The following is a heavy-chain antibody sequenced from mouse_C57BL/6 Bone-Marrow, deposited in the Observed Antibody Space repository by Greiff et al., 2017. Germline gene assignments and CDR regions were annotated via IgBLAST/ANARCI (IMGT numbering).Heavy chain of an antibody. V-gene: IGHV1-64*01. D-gene: IGHD2-10*01. CDR3: ARKGLPQVYFDY. CDR2: IHPNSGST. CDR1: GYTFTSYW. J-gene: IGHJ2*01. Sequence: QVQLQQPGAELVKPGASVKLSCKASGYTFTSYWMHWVKQRPGQGLEWIGMIHPNSGSTNYNEKFKSKATLTVAKSSSSAYMQLSSLTSEDSAVYYCARKGLPQVYFDYWGQGTTLTVSS.